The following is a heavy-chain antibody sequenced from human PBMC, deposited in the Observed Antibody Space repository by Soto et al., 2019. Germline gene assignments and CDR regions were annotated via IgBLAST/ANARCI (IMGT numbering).Heavy chain of an antibody. CDR3: VSYRGSFYFDH. V-gene: IGHV4-59*07. D-gene: IGHD4-4*01. J-gene: IGHJ5*02. CDR2: VYYGGT. Sequence: PSDTLSLICTVSGGSMSSNYWSWIRQSPAKGLEWIGFVYYGGTNYNPSFESRVTMSADTPKKQFSLELTDVTAADTAVYYCVSYRGSFYFDHWGDVTPFPVS. CDR1: GGSMSSNY.